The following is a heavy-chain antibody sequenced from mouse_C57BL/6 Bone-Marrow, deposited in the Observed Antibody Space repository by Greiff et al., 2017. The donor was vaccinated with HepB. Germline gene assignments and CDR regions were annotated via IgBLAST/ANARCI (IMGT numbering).Heavy chain of an antibody. CDR1: GYTFTSYW. Sequence: VQLQQPGAELVKPGASVKLSCKASGYTFTSYWMHWVKQRPGRGLEWIGRIDPNSGGTKYNEKFKSKATLTVDKPSSTAYMRLSSLTSEDSAVYDCARGDYYGSSYDWYVDVWGRGTTVTVSS. CDR3: ARGDYYGSSYDWYVDV. CDR2: IDPNSGGT. V-gene: IGHV1-72*01. J-gene: IGHJ1*03. D-gene: IGHD1-1*01.